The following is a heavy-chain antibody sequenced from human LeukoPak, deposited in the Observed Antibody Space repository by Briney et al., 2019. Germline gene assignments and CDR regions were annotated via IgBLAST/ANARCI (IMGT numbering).Heavy chain of an antibody. D-gene: IGHD3-10*01. V-gene: IGHV3-30*02. CDR3: AKGSGHYYYYMDV. Sequence: PGGSLRLSCAASGFTFNNYGMHWVRQAPGKGLEWVAFILYDGSNKYYADSVKGRFTISRDNSKNTLYLQMNGLRAEDTAVYYCAKGSGHYYYYMDVWGKGTTVTVSS. J-gene: IGHJ6*03. CDR1: GFTFNNYG. CDR2: ILYDGSNK.